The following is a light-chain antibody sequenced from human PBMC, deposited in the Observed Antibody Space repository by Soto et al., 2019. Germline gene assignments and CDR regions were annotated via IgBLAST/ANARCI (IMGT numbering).Light chain of an antibody. Sequence: SYELTQPPSVSVAPGQTARITCGGNSIGSKSVHWYHQQPGQAPVLVVYDDRDRPSGIPERFSGSKSGKTAALTISRVEAGDEADYYCQVWDDTNNHYVSGTGTKVTVL. J-gene: IGLJ1*01. CDR3: QVWDDTNNHYV. CDR2: DDR. V-gene: IGLV3-21*02. CDR1: SIGSKS.